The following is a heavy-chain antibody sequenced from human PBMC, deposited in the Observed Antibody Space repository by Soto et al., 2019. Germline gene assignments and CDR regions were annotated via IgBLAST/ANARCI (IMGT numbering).Heavy chain of an antibody. CDR3: AKMGTIAVAILEAYFDY. D-gene: IGHD6-19*01. Sequence: PGGSLRLSCAASGFTFSSYGMHWVRQAPGKGLEWVAVISYDGSNKYYADSVKGRFTISRDNSKNTLYLQMNSLRAEDTAVYYCAKMGTIAVAILEAYFDYWGQGTLVTVS. V-gene: IGHV3-30*18. CDR2: ISYDGSNK. CDR1: GFTFSSYG. J-gene: IGHJ4*02.